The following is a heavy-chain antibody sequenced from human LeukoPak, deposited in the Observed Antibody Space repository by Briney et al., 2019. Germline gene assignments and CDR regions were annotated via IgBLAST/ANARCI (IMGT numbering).Heavy chain of an antibody. D-gene: IGHD6-13*01. J-gene: IGHJ6*03. CDR3: AKEGIGTDYYCYYMDV. Sequence: GGSLRLSCAASRFTFSSYWMSWVRQAPGKGLEWVSAISGSGGSTYYADSVKGRFTISRDNSKNTLYLQMNSLRAEDTAVYYCAKEGIGTDYYCYYMDVWGKGTTVTVSS. V-gene: IGHV3-23*01. CDR1: RFTFSSYW. CDR2: ISGSGGST.